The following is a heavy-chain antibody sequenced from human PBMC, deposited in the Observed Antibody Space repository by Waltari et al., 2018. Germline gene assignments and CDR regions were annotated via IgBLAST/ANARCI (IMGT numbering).Heavy chain of an antibody. Sequence: QVQLVQSGTEVKKPGASVKVSCKASGYTFNKYGITWVRQAPGQGLEWMGWIGGNNDFPNYEQKFQGRFTMTTDPSTSTAYLELRSLTSDDTAVYYCAREAGGLGTYILDWGRGTLVSVS. J-gene: IGHJ4*02. CDR3: AREAGGLGTYILD. V-gene: IGHV1-18*04. CDR2: IGGNNDFP. D-gene: IGHD3-10*01. CDR1: GYTFNKYG.